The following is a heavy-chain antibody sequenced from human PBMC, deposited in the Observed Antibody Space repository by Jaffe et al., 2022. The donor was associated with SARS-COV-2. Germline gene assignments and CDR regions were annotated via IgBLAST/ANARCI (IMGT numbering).Heavy chain of an antibody. CDR3: VKGGPGRGYTYGSLVYYYYGMDI. V-gene: IGHV3-64D*09. J-gene: IGHJ6*02. CDR2: VSFNGDTT. D-gene: IGHD5-18*01. CDR1: GFTFSRYP. Sequence: EVQLVESGGGLVQRGGSLRLSCSASGFTFSRYPMHWVRQAPGKGLEFVAVVSFNGDTTKYADSVKARFTISRDNSKNTLYLQMTSLRVEDTAVYYCVKGGPGRGYTYGSLVYYYYGMDIWGQGTTVTVSS.